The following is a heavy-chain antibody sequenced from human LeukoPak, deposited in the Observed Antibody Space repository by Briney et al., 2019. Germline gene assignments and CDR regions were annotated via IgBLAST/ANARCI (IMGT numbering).Heavy chain of an antibody. CDR1: GGSISSSNW. J-gene: IGHJ4*02. Sequence: WETLSLTCTVSGGSISSSNWWSWVRQPPGKGLEWIGEIYHSGSTNYNPSLKSRVTISVDKSKNQFSLKLSSVTAADTAVYYCASSHIEPSPDYWGQETLVTVSS. CDR2: IYHSGST. V-gene: IGHV4-4*02. CDR3: ASSHIEPSPDY.